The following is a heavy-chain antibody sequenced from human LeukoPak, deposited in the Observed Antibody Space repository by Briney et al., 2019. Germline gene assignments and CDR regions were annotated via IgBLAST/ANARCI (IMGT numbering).Heavy chain of an antibody. V-gene: IGHV3-23*01. D-gene: IGHD3-3*01. CDR2: ISGSGGST. CDR3: AKGGQNYDFWRFDY. J-gene: IGHJ4*02. Sequence: GGSLRLSCAASGFTFNNYAMNWVRQAPGKGLEWVPSISGSGGSTYFAGSVKGRVTISRDNSKNTMYMQMNSLRVEDTAVYYCAKGGQNYDFWRFDYWGQGSLVTVSS. CDR1: GFTFNNYA.